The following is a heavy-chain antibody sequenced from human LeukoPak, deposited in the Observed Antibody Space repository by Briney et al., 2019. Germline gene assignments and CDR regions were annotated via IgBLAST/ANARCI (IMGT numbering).Heavy chain of an antibody. CDR1: GGPISSSSYY. Sequence: SETLSLTCTVSGGPISSSSYYWGWIRQPPGKGLEWIGYICYSGSTYYNPSLKSRVTISVDTSKNQFSLKLSSVTAADTAVYYCARADYGSGSYYIGFDYWGQGTLVTVSS. CDR3: ARADYGSGSYYIGFDY. CDR2: ICYSGST. J-gene: IGHJ4*02. V-gene: IGHV4-31*03. D-gene: IGHD3-10*01.